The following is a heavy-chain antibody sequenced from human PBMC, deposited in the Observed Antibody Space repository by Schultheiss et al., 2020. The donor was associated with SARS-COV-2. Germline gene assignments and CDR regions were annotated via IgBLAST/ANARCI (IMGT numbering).Heavy chain of an antibody. CDR2: ISSSGSTI. CDR3: ARDGPPYYYDSSGYPLDAFDI. D-gene: IGHD3-22*01. CDR1: GFTFSSYE. Sequence: GESLKISCAASGFTFSSYEMNWVRQAPGKGLEWVSYISSSGSTIYYADSVKGRFTISRDNSKNTLYLQMNSLRAEDTAVYYCARDGPPYYYDSSGYPLDAFDIWGQGTMVTVSS. J-gene: IGHJ3*02. V-gene: IGHV3-48*03.